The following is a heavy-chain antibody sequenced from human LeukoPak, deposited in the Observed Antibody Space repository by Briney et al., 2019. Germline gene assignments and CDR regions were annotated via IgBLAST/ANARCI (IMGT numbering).Heavy chain of an antibody. Sequence: GGSLRLSCAASGFTVSSNYMSWVRQAPGKGLEWVSVIYSGGSTYYADSVKGRFTISRDNSKNTLYLQMNSLRAEDTAVYYCARAGITIFGVVTAFDYWGQGTLVTVSS. J-gene: IGHJ4*02. CDR2: IYSGGST. CDR3: ARAGITIFGVVTAFDY. CDR1: GFTVSSNY. V-gene: IGHV3-66*01. D-gene: IGHD3-3*01.